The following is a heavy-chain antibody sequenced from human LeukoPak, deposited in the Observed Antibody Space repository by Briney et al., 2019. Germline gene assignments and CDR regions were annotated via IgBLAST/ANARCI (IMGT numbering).Heavy chain of an antibody. Sequence: GGSLRLFCAASGFTFSSYDMSWVRPAAGQGWVGVSTISGSGGSAYYTDSVKGRFTISRDNSKNSLSLQLKSLRAEDRVVYYCAKVGSPGATAFDYWGRGTLVTVSS. CDR3: AKVGSPGATAFDY. CDR1: GFTFSSYD. J-gene: IGHJ4*01. CDR2: ISGSGGSA. D-gene: IGHD1-26*01. V-gene: IGHV3-23*01.